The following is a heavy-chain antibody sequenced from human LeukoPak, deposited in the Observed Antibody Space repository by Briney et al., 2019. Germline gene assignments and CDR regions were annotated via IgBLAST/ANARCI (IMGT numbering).Heavy chain of an antibody. V-gene: IGHV4-4*02. CDR1: GGSISSSNW. CDR2: IYHSGST. D-gene: IGHD3-16*02. J-gene: IGHJ5*02. Sequence: SETLSLTCAVSGGSISSSNWWSWVRQPPGKGLEWIGEIYHSGSTNYNPSLRSRVTISVDKSKNQFSLKLSSVTAADTAVYYCARAPSLRLRLGELSWFDPWGQGTLVTVSS. CDR3: ARAPSLRLRLGELSWFDP.